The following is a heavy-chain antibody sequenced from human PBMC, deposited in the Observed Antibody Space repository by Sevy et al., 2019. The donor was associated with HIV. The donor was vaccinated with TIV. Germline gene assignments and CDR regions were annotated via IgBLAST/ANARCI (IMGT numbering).Heavy chain of an antibody. CDR3: ARTSRGIVVVPAAQHYYGMDV. CDR1: GYTFISYG. V-gene: IGHV7-4-1*02. CDR2: INTNTGNP. J-gene: IGHJ6*02. D-gene: IGHD2-2*01. Sequence: ASVKVSCKASGYTFISYGMNWVRQAPGQGLEWMGWINTNTGNPTYAQGFTGRFVFSLDTSINTAYLQISSLKAEDTAVYYCARTSRGIVVVPAAQHYYGMDVWGQGTTVIVSS.